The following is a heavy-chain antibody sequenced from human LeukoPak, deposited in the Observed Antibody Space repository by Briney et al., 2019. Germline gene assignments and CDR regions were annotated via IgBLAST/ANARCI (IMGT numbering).Heavy chain of an antibody. CDR3: TTDLGLTMIRGVIVY. D-gene: IGHD3-10*01. V-gene: IGHV3-15*01. CDR2: IKSKGDGETT. CDR1: GFTFTNAW. Sequence: GGSLRLSCAASGFTFTNAWMTWVRQAPGKGLEWVGRIKSKGDGETTDYAAPVKGRFSMSRDDSKATMYLQMYSQEAEDTAVYYCTTDLGLTMIRGVIVYWGQGALVTVSS. J-gene: IGHJ4*02.